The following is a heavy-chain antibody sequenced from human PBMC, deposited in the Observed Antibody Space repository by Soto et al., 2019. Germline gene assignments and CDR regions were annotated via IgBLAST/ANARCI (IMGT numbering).Heavy chain of an antibody. J-gene: IGHJ5*02. CDR2: IYYSGST. D-gene: IGHD2-2*01. Sequence: QVQLQESGPGLVKPSETLSLTCTVSGGSVSSGSYYWSWIRQPPGKGLEWIGYIYYSGSTNYNPSLKSRVTISVDTAKNQFSLKLSSVTAADTAVYYCARSPGYCISTSCYDPPNWFDPWGQGTLVTVSS. CDR3: ARSPGYCISTSCYDPPNWFDP. CDR1: GGSVSSGSYY. V-gene: IGHV4-61*01.